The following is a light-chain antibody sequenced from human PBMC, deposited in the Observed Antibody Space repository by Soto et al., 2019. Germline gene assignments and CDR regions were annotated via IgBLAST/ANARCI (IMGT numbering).Light chain of an antibody. CDR1: QSVNSWN. V-gene: IGKV3-20*01. J-gene: IGKJ4*01. CDR2: GAS. CDR3: QHYDNPPVT. Sequence: EIVLTQSPGTLSLSPGERATLSCRASQSVNSWNLVWYQQKPGQAPRLLIYGASSRAIGIPDRFSGSGSGTDFTLTITRLEPEDFARYYCQHYDNPPVTFGGGTKVEIK.